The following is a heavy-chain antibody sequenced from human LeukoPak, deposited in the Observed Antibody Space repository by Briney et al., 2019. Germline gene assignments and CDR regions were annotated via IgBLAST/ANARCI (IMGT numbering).Heavy chain of an antibody. Sequence: ASVKVSCKASGYTFTSYGISWVRQAPGQGLEWMGWISAFNGNTNYAQKLQGRVTITADKSTSTAYMELSSLRSEDTAVYYCARDRGSSGYYHEYFQHWGQGTLVTVSS. D-gene: IGHD3-22*01. CDR3: ARDRGSSGYYHEYFQH. CDR1: GYTFTSYG. CDR2: ISAFNGNT. J-gene: IGHJ1*01. V-gene: IGHV1-18*01.